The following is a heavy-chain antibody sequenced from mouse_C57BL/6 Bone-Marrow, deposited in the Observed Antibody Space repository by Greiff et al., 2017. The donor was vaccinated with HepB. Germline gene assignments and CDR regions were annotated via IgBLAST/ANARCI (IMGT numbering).Heavy chain of an antibody. V-gene: IGHV1-66*01. CDR2: IYPGSGNT. D-gene: IGHD4-1*01. J-gene: IGHJ2*01. Sequence: VKLMESGPELVKPGASVKISCKASGYSFTSYYIHWVKQRPGQGLEWIGWIYPGSGNTKYNEKFKGKATLTADTSSSTAYMQLSSLTSEDSAVYYCARGKTGTGGYWGQGTTLTVSS. CDR3: ARGKTGTGGY. CDR1: GYSFTSYY.